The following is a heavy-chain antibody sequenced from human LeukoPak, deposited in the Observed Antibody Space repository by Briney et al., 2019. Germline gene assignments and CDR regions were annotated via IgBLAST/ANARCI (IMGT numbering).Heavy chain of an antibody. CDR1: GASTSAYY. V-gene: IGHV4-59*01. J-gene: IGHJ3*01. D-gene: IGHD1-26*01. CDR2: SYSGGNA. Sequence: SETLSLTCTVSGASTSAYYWSWIRQPPGKGLEWIGYSYSGGNANYNPSLKTRVTISIDTSENQFSLRLTSVTAAGTAVYFCAHSKRGGGYYINAFAVWGQGTLVTISS. CDR3: AHSKRGGGYYINAFAV.